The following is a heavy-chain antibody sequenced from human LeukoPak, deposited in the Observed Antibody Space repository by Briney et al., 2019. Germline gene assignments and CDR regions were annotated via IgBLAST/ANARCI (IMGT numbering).Heavy chain of an antibody. V-gene: IGHV1-69*13. Sequence: ASVKVSCKASGGTFSSYAISWVRQAPGQGLEWMGGIIPIFGTANYAQKFQGRVTITADESTSTAYMELSSLRSEDTAVYYCASPYDYVWGSYRYDYFDYWGQETLVTVSS. D-gene: IGHD3-16*02. J-gene: IGHJ4*02. CDR2: IIPIFGTA. CDR1: GGTFSSYA. CDR3: ASPYDYVWGSYRYDYFDY.